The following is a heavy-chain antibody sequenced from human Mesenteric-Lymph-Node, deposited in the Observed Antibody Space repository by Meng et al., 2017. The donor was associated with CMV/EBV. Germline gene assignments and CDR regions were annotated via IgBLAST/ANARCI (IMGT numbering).Heavy chain of an antibody. D-gene: IGHD2-2*01. CDR2: ISSSSSYI. CDR3: AGSIVVVPAAYAPNYYYYGMDV. Sequence: GESLKISCAASGFSFSYYSMNWVRQAPGKGLEWVSSISSSSSYIYYADSVKGRFTISRDNAKNSLYLQMNSLRAEDTAVYYCAGSIVVVPAAYAPNYYYYGMDVWGQGTTVTVSS. CDR1: GFSFSYYS. J-gene: IGHJ6*02. V-gene: IGHV3-21*01.